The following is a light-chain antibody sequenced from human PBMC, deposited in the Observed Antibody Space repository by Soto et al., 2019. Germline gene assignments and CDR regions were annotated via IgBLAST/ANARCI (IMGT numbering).Light chain of an antibody. Sequence: EIVLTQSPGTRSLSPGERATLSCRASQSVSSIYLAWYQQKPGQAPRLLIYGASSRATGIPDRFSGSGSGTDFTLTISRLEPEDFAVYYCQQYGSSPRTFGQGTKVDIK. J-gene: IGKJ1*01. CDR3: QQYGSSPRT. CDR1: QSVSSIY. V-gene: IGKV3-20*01. CDR2: GAS.